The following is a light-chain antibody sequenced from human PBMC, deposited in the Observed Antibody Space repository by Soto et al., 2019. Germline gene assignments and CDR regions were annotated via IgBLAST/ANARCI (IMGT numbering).Light chain of an antibody. CDR2: RAS. V-gene: IGKV3-15*01. CDR1: QSVSNK. Sequence: EVVMTQSPATLSVSPGESATLSCRASQSVSNKLAWYQHRPCQAPRLLIFRASSRASGIPARFSGSGFGTEFTLTISSLQSEDFALYYCQQYNSWPPITFGQGTRLEIK. J-gene: IGKJ5*01. CDR3: QQYNSWPPIT.